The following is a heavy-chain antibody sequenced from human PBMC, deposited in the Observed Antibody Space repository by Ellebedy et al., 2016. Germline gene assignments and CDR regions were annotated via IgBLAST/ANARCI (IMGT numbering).Heavy chain of an antibody. V-gene: IGHV4-34*01. CDR3: ARGLLRLRYSDY. D-gene: IGHD3-9*01. CDR2: INHSGST. CDR1: GGSFSGYY. J-gene: IGHJ4*02. Sequence: SETLSLTCAVYGGSFSGYYWSWIRQPPGKGLEWIGEINHSGSTNYNPSLKSRVTISVDTSKNQFSLKLSSVTAADTAVYYCARGLLRLRYSDYWGQGTLVTVSS.